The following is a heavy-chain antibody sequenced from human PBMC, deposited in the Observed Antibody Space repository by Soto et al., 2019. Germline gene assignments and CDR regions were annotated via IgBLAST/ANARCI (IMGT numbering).Heavy chain of an antibody. Sequence: SETLSLTCSVSGYSISNSRFYWAWIRQPPGEGLEWIGSIYHTGNAYYNPSLKSRVTIFVDTSKNQFSLKLTSVTAADTALYYCARDYFDSSDYTTNWYDPWGQGTLVTVSS. J-gene: IGHJ5*02. D-gene: IGHD3-22*01. CDR1: GYSISNSRFY. CDR2: IYHTGNA. V-gene: IGHV4-39*01. CDR3: ARDYFDSSDYTTNWYDP.